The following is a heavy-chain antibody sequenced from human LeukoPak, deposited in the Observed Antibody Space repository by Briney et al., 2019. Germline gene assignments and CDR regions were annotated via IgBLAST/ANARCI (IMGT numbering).Heavy chain of an antibody. J-gene: IGHJ6*02. D-gene: IGHD3-22*01. V-gene: IGHV3-30-3*01. CDR2: ISYDGSNK. CDR3: ARGGSYYYDSSGYRALTYGMDV. Sequence: PGGSLRLSCAASGFTFSSYAMPWVRQAPGKGLEWVAVISYDGSNKYYADSVKGRFTISRDNSKNTLYLQMNSLRAEDTAVYYCARGGSYYYDSSGYRALTYGMDVWGQGTTVTVSS. CDR1: GFTFSSYA.